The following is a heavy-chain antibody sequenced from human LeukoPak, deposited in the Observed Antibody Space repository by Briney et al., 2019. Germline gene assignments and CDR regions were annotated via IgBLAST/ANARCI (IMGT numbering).Heavy chain of an antibody. CDR3: ARGGRDGYTLYPLDY. CDR2: IYYSGST. D-gene: IGHD5-24*01. CDR1: GGSISSYY. V-gene: IGHV4-59*08. J-gene: IGHJ4*02. Sequence: SETLSLTCTVSGGSISSYYWSWIRQPPGKGLKWIGYIYYSGSTNYNPSLKSRVTIPVDTSKNQLSLKLRSVTAADTAVYYCARGGRDGYTLYPLDYWGQGTLVTVSS.